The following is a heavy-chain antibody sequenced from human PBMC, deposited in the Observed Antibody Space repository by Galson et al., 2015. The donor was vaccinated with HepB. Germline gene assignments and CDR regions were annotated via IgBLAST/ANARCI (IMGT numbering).Heavy chain of an antibody. CDR1: GFTLSSYG. CDR3: AKPQTRYCSSTSCYDTGFDY. D-gene: IGHD2-2*01. Sequence: SLRLSCAASGFTLSSYGMHWVRQAPGKGLEWVAVISYDGSNKYYADSVKGRFTISRDNSKNTLYLQMNSLRAEDTAVYYCAKPQTRYCSSTSCYDTGFDYWGQGTLVTVSS. J-gene: IGHJ4*02. V-gene: IGHV3-30*18. CDR2: ISYDGSNK.